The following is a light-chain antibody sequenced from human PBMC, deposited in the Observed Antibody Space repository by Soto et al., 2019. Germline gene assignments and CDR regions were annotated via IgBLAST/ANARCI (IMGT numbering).Light chain of an antibody. V-gene: IGLV2-14*01. CDR1: SSDVGGYDY. Sequence: QSVLTQPASVSGSPGQSITISCTGTSSDVGGYDYVSWYQQHPGKPPTLLIYEVTFRPSGVPNRFSGSKSGNTATLTISGLLTEDEADYYCGSYASATLIFGGGTKVTVL. J-gene: IGLJ2*01. CDR2: EVT. CDR3: GSYASATLI.